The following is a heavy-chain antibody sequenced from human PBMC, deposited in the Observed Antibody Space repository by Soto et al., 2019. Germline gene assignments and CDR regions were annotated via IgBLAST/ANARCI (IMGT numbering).Heavy chain of an antibody. CDR1: GFTFSSHG. Sequence: QVHLVESGGGVVQPGRSLRLSCAASGFTFSSHGMHWVRKAPGKGLEWVAVIGSNGINKYYQDSVKGRFTISRDNSKNTLYLQMDSLRVEDTALYYCARDDLYDDNGVDMWGQGTMVAVSS. CDR3: ARDDLYDDNGVDM. J-gene: IGHJ3*02. CDR2: IGSNGINK. D-gene: IGHD2-8*01. V-gene: IGHV3-33*01.